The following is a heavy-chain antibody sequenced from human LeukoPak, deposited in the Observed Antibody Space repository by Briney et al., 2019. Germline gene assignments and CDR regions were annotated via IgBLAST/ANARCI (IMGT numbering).Heavy chain of an antibody. V-gene: IGHV3-21*01. J-gene: IGHJ4*02. CDR2: ISSSSSYI. Sequence: GGSLRLSRAASGFTFSSYSMNWVRQAPGKGLEWVSSISSSSSYIYYADSVKGRFTISRDNAKNSLYLQMNSLRAEDTAVYYCARGGEVTLYYFDYWGQGTLVTVSS. CDR1: GFTFSSYS. CDR3: ARGGEVTLYYFDY. D-gene: IGHD4-23*01.